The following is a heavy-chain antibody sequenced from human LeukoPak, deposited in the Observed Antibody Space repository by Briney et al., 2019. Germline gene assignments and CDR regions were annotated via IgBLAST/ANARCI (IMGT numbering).Heavy chain of an antibody. CDR3: ARDTSRYSSSWLFDY. V-gene: IGHV4-38-2*02. CDR1: GYSISSGYY. CDR2: IYHSGST. J-gene: IGHJ4*02. D-gene: IGHD6-13*01. Sequence: PSETLSLTCTVSGYSISSGYYWGWIRQPPGKGLEWIGSIYHSGSTYYNPSLKSRVTISVDTSKSQFSLKLSSVTAADTAVYYCARDTSRYSSSWLFDYWGQGTLVTVSS.